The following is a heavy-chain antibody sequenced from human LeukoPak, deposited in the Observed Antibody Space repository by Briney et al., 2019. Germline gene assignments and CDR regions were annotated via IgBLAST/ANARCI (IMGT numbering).Heavy chain of an antibody. J-gene: IGHJ6*02. V-gene: IGHV3-30-3*01. Sequence: GGSLRLSCAASGFTFSSYAMHWVRQAPGKGLEWVAVISYDGSNKYYADSVKGRFTISRDNSKNTLYLQMNSLRAEDTAVYYCAKVAYYDFWSGYPYYYYGMDVWGQGTTVTVSS. D-gene: IGHD3-3*01. CDR1: GFTFSSYA. CDR3: AKVAYYDFWSGYPYYYYGMDV. CDR2: ISYDGSNK.